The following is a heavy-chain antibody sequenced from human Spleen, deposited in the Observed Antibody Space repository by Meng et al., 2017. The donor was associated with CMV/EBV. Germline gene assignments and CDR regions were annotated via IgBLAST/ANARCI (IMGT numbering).Heavy chain of an antibody. D-gene: IGHD5-12*01. CDR3: AKSLMSGYSGYDAFLPDY. CDR2: ISGSGGST. Sequence: GGSLRLSCAASGFTFSSYAMSWVRQAPGKGLEWVSAISGSGGSTYYADSVKGRFTISRDNSKNTLCLQMNSLRAEDTAVYYCAKSLMSGYSGYDAFLPDYWGQGTLVTVSS. V-gene: IGHV3-23*01. J-gene: IGHJ4*02. CDR1: GFTFSSYA.